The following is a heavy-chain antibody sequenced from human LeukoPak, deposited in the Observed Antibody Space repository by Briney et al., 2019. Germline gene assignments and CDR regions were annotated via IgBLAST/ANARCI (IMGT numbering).Heavy chain of an antibody. CDR3: ARQYDSYFYYYLDL. CDR1: GYPINNAYY. D-gene: IGHD2-2*01. Sequence: SETLSLTCGVSGYPINNAYYWVWIRPPPGKGLEWIGSSYHPDSTYYNPSLKSRVTMSVDTSRNQFSLRLSFVTAADTAVYYCARQYDSYFYYYLDLWGTGTTVTVSS. CDR2: SYHPDST. J-gene: IGHJ6*03. V-gene: IGHV4-38-2*01.